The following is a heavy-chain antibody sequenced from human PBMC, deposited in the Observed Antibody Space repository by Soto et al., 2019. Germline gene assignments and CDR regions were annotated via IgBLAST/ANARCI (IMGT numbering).Heavy chain of an antibody. Sequence: QPLSLPFSICGDSVSNNGATCNLIRHSPSRGLEWLGRAYYRSRWQYDYAPSVRSRITINPDTSKNHFSLQLSSVTPEDTAVYYCARDPPDFNSGFDSWGQGSLVTVSS. CDR1: GDSVSNNGAT. D-gene: IGHD1-26*01. J-gene: IGHJ4*02. CDR2: AYYRSRWQY. V-gene: IGHV6-1*01. CDR3: ARDPPDFNSGFDS.